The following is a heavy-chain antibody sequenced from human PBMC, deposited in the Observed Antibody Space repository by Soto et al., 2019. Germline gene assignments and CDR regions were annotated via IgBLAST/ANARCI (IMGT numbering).Heavy chain of an antibody. CDR2: IYYSGST. Sequence: QVQLQESGPGLVKPSQTLSLTCTVSGGSISSGGYYWSWIRQHPGKGLEWIGDIYYSGSTYYNPSLKSRVTISVDTSKNQFSLKLSSVTAADTAVYYCAREGSYYYDSSGYEDYYFDYWGQGTLVTVSS. V-gene: IGHV4-31*03. CDR3: AREGSYYYDSSGYEDYYFDY. D-gene: IGHD3-22*01. J-gene: IGHJ4*02. CDR1: GGSISSGGYY.